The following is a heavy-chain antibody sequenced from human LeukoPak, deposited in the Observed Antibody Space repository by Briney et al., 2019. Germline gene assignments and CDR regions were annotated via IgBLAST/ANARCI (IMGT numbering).Heavy chain of an antibody. CDR2: IYYSGST. Sequence: PSETLSLTCTVSGGSISSYYWSWIRQPPGKGLEWIGYIYYSGSTNYNPSLKSRVTISVDKSKNQFSLKLSSVTAADTAVYYCARGGVAVAGVPYYYYGMDVWGQGTTVTVSS. D-gene: IGHD6-19*01. V-gene: IGHV4-59*12. CDR1: GGSISSYY. J-gene: IGHJ6*02. CDR3: ARGGVAVAGVPYYYYGMDV.